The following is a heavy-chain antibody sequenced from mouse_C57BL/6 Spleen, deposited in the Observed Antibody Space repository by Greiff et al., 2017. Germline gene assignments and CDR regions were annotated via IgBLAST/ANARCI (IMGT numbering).Heavy chain of an antibody. V-gene: IGHV1-64*01. J-gene: IGHJ1*03. Sequence: VQLQQPGAELVKPGASVKLSCKASGYTFTSYWMHWVKQRPGQGLEWIGMIHPNSGSTNYNEKFKSKATLTVDKSSSTAYMQLSSLTAEDSAVYYCARIGDYPYFDVWGTGTTVTVSS. CDR1: GYTFTSYW. CDR3: ARIGDYPYFDV. D-gene: IGHD2-4*01. CDR2: IHPNSGST.